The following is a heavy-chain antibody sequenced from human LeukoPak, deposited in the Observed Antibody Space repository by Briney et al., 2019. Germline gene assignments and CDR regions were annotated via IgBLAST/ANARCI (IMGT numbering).Heavy chain of an antibody. V-gene: IGHV1-69*13. CDR1: GYTFTSYG. J-gene: IGHJ4*02. D-gene: IGHD3-22*01. Sequence: ASVKVSCKASGYTFTSYGISWVRQAPGQGLEWMGGIIPIFGTTSYAQKFQGRVTITADGSTTTAYMELSSLRYEDTAVYYCASIGSSAYIPFDYWGQGTLVTVSS. CDR3: ASIGSSAYIPFDY. CDR2: IIPIFGTT.